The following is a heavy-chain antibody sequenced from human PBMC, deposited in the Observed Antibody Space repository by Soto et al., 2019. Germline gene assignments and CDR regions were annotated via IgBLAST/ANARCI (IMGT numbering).Heavy chain of an antibody. CDR1: GFTFNSAW. D-gene: IGHD2-2*01. V-gene: IGHV3-15*02. CDR3: TTWRSEKSCTSVSCYGDGAY. CDR2: IKSWTDGGRV. J-gene: IGHJ4*02. Sequence: EVPLVESGGALVKPGESLTLSCAASGFTFNSAWMTWVRQAPGKGLEWVGRIKSWTDGGRVDTAAPVKGRFTISRDDSKNSFYLQMNSLKSEDTAGHYWTTWRSEKSCTSVSCYGDGAYWGQGTLVTVSS.